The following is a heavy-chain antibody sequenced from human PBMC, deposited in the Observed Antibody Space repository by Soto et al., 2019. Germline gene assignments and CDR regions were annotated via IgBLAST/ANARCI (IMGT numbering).Heavy chain of an antibody. CDR3: FSENTRFMAH. D-gene: IGHD3-16*01. V-gene: IGHV3-15*01. J-gene: IGHJ4*02. CDR1: GFTFSNAW. Sequence: EAQLVESGGGLVKPGESLRLSCVASGFTFSNAWMSWVRQAPGKGLEWIGRITSKSAGETTAYAAPVTGRFTVARENLKKTLDLQVNSLKTEGTGIYDCFSENTRFMAHWGQGTLVTVSS. CDR2: ITSKSAGETT.